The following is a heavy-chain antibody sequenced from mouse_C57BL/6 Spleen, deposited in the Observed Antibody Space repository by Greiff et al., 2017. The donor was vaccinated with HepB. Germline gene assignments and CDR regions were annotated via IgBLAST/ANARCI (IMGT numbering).Heavy chain of an antibody. J-gene: IGHJ4*01. CDR3: ARPGRKNAMDY. CDR2: IYPGDGDT. D-gene: IGHD3-3*01. CDR1: GYAFSSYC. V-gene: IGHV1-80*01. Sequence: VQLQQSGAELVKPGASVKISCKASGYAFSSYCMNWVKQRPGKGLEWIGQIYPGDGDTNYNGKFKGKATLTADKSSSTAYMQLSSLTSEDSAVYFCARPGRKNAMDYWGQGTSVTVSS.